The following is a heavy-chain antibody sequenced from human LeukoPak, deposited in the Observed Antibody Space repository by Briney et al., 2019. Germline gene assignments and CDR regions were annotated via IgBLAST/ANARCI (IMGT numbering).Heavy chain of an antibody. CDR1: GGTFSSYA. J-gene: IGHJ4*02. CDR3: ARAVLPAAVVDY. CDR2: IIPILGIA. D-gene: IGHD2-2*01. V-gene: IGHV1-69*04. Sequence: ASVKVSCKASGGTFSSYAISWVRQAPGQGLEWMGRIIPILGIANYAQKFQGRVTITADKSTSTAYMELSNLRSEDTAVYYCARAVLPAAVVDYWGQGTLVTVSS.